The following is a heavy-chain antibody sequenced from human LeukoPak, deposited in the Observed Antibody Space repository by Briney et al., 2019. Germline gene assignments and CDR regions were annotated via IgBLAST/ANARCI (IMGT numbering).Heavy chain of an antibody. CDR3: ARFRNWGLAGY. CDR1: GGTFSSYT. Sequence: ASVKVSCKASGGTFSSYTISWVRQAPGQGLEWMGRIIPILGIANYAQKFQGRGTITADKSTSTAYMELSSLRSEDTAVYYCARFRNWGLAGYWGQGTLVTVSS. J-gene: IGHJ4*02. V-gene: IGHV1-69*02. D-gene: IGHD7-27*01. CDR2: IIPILGIA.